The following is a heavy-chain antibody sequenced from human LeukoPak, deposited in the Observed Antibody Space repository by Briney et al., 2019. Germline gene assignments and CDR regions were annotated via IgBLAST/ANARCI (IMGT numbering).Heavy chain of an antibody. CDR1: GYTFTGYY. D-gene: IGHD6-13*01. CDR3: ARDGDWQQLGYYYYYYMDV. CDR2: INPNSGGT. V-gene: IGHV1-2*06. Sequence: GASVKVSCKASGYTFTGYYMHRVRQAPGQGREWMGRINPNSGGTNYAQKFQGRVTMTRDTSISTAYMELSRLRSDDTAVYYCARDGDWQQLGYYYYYYMDVWGKGTTVTVSS. J-gene: IGHJ6*03.